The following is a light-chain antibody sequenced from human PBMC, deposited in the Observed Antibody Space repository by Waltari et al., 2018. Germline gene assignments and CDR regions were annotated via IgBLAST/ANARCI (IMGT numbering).Light chain of an antibody. CDR3: SSYTSSSTVV. V-gene: IGLV2-14*01. J-gene: IGLJ2*01. Sequence: QSALTQPASLSGSPGQSTTIPCTGTTSDGGGYNYVSWYQQHPGKAPNLMIYEVSNRPSGVSNRFSGSKSGNTASLTISGLQAEDEADYYCSSYTSSSTVVFGGGTKLTVL. CDR2: EVS. CDR1: TSDGGGYNY.